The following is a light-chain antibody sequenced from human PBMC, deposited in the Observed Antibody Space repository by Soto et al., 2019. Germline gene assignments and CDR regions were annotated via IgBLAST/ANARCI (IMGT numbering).Light chain of an antibody. CDR2: NDY. CDR3: QVWDTFSDHVV. V-gene: IGLV3-21*04. J-gene: IGLJ2*01. Sequence: SYELTQPPSVSVAPGKTARITCGGNKIGSKSVHWYQQKPGQAPVLVIYNDYARPSGIPERFSGSNSGNTATLTISRVEAGDEADYYCQVWDTFSDHVVFGGGTKLTVL. CDR1: KIGSKS.